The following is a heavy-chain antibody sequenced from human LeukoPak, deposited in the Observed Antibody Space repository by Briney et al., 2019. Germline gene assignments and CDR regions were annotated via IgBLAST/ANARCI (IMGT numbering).Heavy chain of an antibody. CDR2: INTDGSST. D-gene: IGHD3-9*01. V-gene: IGHV3-74*01. J-gene: IGHJ4*02. Sequence: GGSLRLSCAASGFTFSSYWMHWVRQAPGKGLVWVSRINTDGSSTDYADSVKGRFTISRDNAKNSLYLQMNSLRAEDTAVYHCAREGRYFFDYWGQGTLVTVSS. CDR3: AREGRYFFDY. CDR1: GFTFSSYW.